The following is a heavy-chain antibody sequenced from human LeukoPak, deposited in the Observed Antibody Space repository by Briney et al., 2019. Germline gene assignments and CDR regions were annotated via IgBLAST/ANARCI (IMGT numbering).Heavy chain of an antibody. D-gene: IGHD1-1*01. V-gene: IGHV4-59*01. CDR2: IYYSGST. Sequence: SETLSLTCAVYGGSFSGYFWNWLRQSPGKGLEWIGHIYYSGSTRYNPSLISRVTISVDTSKRQFSLKLTSVTAADTAVYYCARGSLTTGCLPYRWGQGTLVTVSS. J-gene: IGHJ4*02. CDR1: GGSFSGYF. CDR3: ARGSLTTGCLPYR.